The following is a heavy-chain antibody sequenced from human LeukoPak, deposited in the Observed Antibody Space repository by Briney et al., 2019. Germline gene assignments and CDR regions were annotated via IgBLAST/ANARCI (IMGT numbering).Heavy chain of an antibody. CDR3: ARELEGCSSGGSCYPFDY. V-gene: IGHV1-18*01. D-gene: IGHD2-15*01. CDR2: ISAYNGNT. J-gene: IGHJ4*02. Sequence: ASVKVSCKASGYTFTSYGISWVRQAPGQGLEWMGWISAYNGNTNYAQKLQGRVTMTTDTSTSTAYMELRSLRSDDAAVYYCARELEGCSSGGSCYPFDYWGQGTLVTVSS. CDR1: GYTFTSYG.